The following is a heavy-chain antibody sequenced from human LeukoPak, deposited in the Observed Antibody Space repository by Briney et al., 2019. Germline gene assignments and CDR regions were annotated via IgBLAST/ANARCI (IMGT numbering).Heavy chain of an antibody. J-gene: IGHJ4*02. V-gene: IGHV4-39*01. Sequence: SETLSLTCTVSGGSISSYYWGWIRQPPGKGLEWIGSIYYSGRTYYIPSLKSRVTISVDTSKNQFSLKLSSVTAVDTAVYYCARQLYQLLPDYWGQGTLVTVSS. CDR3: ARQLYQLLPDY. CDR1: GGSISSYY. CDR2: IYYSGRT. D-gene: IGHD2-2*01.